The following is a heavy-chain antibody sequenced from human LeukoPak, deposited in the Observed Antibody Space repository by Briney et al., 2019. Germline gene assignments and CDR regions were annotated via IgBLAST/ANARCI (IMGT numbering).Heavy chain of an antibody. V-gene: IGHV4-59*08. Sequence: SETLSLTCTVSGGSITSYHWSWIRQPPGKGLEWVGYTYYSGSTYYNPSLKSRVTISIDTSKNQLSLKLTSVTAADTAVYYCYAAIAGGPQGYWGQGTLVTVSS. CDR3: YAAIAGGPQGY. CDR2: TYYSGST. D-gene: IGHD6-13*01. CDR1: GGSITSYH. J-gene: IGHJ4*02.